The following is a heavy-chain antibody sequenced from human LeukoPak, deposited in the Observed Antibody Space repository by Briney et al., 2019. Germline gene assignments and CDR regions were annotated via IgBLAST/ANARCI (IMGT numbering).Heavy chain of an antibody. CDR2: ISPYNGNT. J-gene: IGHJ4*02. CDR3: AREPYSSSSDLLGY. V-gene: IGHV1-18*01. D-gene: IGHD6-6*01. CDR1: GYTFTTYG. Sequence: ASVKVSCKASGYTFTTYGISWVRQAPGQGLEWMGWISPYNGNTNYAQKLQGRVTLTTDTYTSTAYMELRSLRSDDTAVYYCAREPYSSSSDLLGYWGQGTLVTVSS.